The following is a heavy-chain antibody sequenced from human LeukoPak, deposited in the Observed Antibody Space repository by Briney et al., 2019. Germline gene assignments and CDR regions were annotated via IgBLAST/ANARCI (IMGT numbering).Heavy chain of an antibody. J-gene: IGHJ4*02. CDR2: ISWNSGSI. V-gene: IGHV3-9*01. CDR1: GFTFDDYA. Sequence: GRSLRLSCAASGFTFDDYAMHWVRQAPGKGLEWVSGISWNSGSIGYADSVKGRFTISRDNAKNSLNLQMNSLRAEDTALYYCAKDISGKPVSNGDYWGQGTLVTVSS. CDR3: AKDISGKPVSNGDY. D-gene: IGHD2-8*01.